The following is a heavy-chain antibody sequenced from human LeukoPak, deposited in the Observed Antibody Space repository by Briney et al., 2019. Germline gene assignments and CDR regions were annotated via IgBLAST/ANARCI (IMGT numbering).Heavy chain of an antibody. CDR1: GGSISSGSYY. Sequence: SETLSLTCTVSGGSISSGSYYWNWIRQPAGKGLEWIGRIYTSGSTNYNPSLKSRVTISVDTSKNQFSLKLSSVTAADTAVYYCARDSGISSSTFDYWGQGTLVTVSS. CDR2: IYTSGST. D-gene: IGHD6-13*01. V-gene: IGHV4-61*02. J-gene: IGHJ4*02. CDR3: ARDSGISSSTFDY.